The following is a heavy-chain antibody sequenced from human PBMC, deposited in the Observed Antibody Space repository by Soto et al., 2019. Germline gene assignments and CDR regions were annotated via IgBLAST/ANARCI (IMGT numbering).Heavy chain of an antibody. V-gene: IGHV3-21*01. CDR2: ISSSSSYI. CDR1: GFTFSSYS. Sequence: SVGSLRLSCAASGFTFSSYSMNWVRQAPGKGLEWVSSISSSSSYIYYADSVKGRFTISRDNAKNSLYLQMNSLRAEDTAVYYCARDLLRYSGYDYGYWGQGTLVTVSS. CDR3: ARDLLRYSGYDYGY. J-gene: IGHJ4*02. D-gene: IGHD5-12*01.